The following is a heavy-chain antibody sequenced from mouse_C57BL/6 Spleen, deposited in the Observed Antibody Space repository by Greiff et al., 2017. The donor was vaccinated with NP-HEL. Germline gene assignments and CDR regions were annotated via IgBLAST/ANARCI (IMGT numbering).Heavy chain of an antibody. CDR2: INPSNGGT. V-gene: IGHV1-53*01. CDR1: GYTFTSYW. D-gene: IGHD1-1*01. Sequence: QVQLQQPRTELVKPGASVKLSCKASGYTFTSYWMHWVKQRPGQGLEWIGNINPSNGGTNYNEKFKSKATLTVDKSSSTAYMQLSSLTSEDSAVYYGARDHYGSSFDYWGKGTTLTVSS. J-gene: IGHJ2*01. CDR3: ARDHYGSSFDY.